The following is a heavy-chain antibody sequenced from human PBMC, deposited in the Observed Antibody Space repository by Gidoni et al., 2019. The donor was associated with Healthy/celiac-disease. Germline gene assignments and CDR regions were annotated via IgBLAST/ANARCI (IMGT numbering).Heavy chain of an antibody. D-gene: IGHD6-19*01. CDR3: ARHEISVADRD. Sequence: EVQLVQSGAAVNKPGESLRFSCKGSGYSFTRYWISWARQMPGKGLEWTGWMNPSDSYTNYSPSFQGHFTISADKSSSTAYLQWSSLKASDTAMYYCARHEISVADRDWGQGTLVTVSS. CDR1: GYSFTRYW. V-gene: IGHV5-10-1*03. CDR2: MNPSDSYT. J-gene: IGHJ4*02.